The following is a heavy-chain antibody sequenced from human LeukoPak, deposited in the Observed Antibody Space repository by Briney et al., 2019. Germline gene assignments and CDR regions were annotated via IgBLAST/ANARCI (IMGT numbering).Heavy chain of an antibody. J-gene: IGHJ4*02. CDR1: GFTLSDYY. Sequence: GGSLRLSCAASGFTLSDYYMSWIRQAPGRGLGGFSYISRSGSTIYYADSLKRRFTISRDNAKNSLYLQMSSLRAEETAVYYCARVGTIFGVARYYFDYWGQGTLVTVSS. V-gene: IGHV3-11*01. D-gene: IGHD3-3*01. CDR2: ISRSGSTI. CDR3: ARVGTIFGVARYYFDY.